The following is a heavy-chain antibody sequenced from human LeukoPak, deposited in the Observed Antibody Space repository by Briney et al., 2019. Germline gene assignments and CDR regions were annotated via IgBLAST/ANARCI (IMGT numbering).Heavy chain of an antibody. CDR2: IWYDGSNK. Sequence: QPGGSLRLSCAVSGFTFSSYGMHWVRQAPGKGLEWVAVIWYDGSNKYYADSVKGRFTISRDNSKNTLYLQMNSLRAEDTAVYYCARSYDFWSGYYTEYRYNWNDLDYWGQGTLVTVSS. D-gene: IGHD3-3*01. CDR1: GFTFSSYG. J-gene: IGHJ4*02. CDR3: ARSYDFWSGYYTEYRYNWNDLDY. V-gene: IGHV3-33*01.